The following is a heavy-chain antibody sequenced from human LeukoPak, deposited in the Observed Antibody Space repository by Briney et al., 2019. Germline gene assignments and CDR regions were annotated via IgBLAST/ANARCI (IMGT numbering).Heavy chain of an antibody. D-gene: IGHD5-24*01. CDR1: GYSFTSYW. J-gene: IGHJ5*02. CDR3: AIRGGPVSVATIKGNWFDP. V-gene: IGHV5-51*01. CDR2: IYPGDSDT. Sequence: GESLKISCKGSGYSFTSYWIGWVRQMPGKGLEWMGIIYPGDSDTRYSPSFQGQVTISADKSISTAYLQWSSLKASDAAMYYCAIRGGPVSVATIKGNWFDPWGQGTLVTVSS.